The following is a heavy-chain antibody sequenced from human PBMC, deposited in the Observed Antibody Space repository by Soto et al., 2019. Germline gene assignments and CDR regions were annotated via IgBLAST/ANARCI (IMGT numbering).Heavy chain of an antibody. V-gene: IGHV4-59*08. CDR3: ARGTDGNDYGDRNEDYYYYYYMDV. Sequence: KQSPTLSLTCTVSGGSISSYYWSWIRQPPGKGLEWIGYIYYSGSTNYNPSLKSRVTISVDTSKNQFSLKLSSVTAADTAVYYCARGTDGNDYGDRNEDYYYYYYMDVWGKGTTVTVSS. D-gene: IGHD4-17*01. J-gene: IGHJ6*03. CDR1: GGSISSYY. CDR2: IYYSGST.